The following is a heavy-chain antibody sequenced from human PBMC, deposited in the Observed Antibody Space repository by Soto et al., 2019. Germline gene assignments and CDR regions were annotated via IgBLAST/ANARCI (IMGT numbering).Heavy chain of an antibody. CDR2: IWYDGSNK. CDR3: AMGIAAAGPYYYYYGMDV. Sequence: PGGSLRLSCAASGFTFSSYGMHWVRQAPGKGLEWVAVIWYDGSNKYYADSVKGRFTISRDNSKNTLYLQMNSLRAEDTAVYYCAMGIAAAGPYYYYYGMDVWGQGTTVTVSS. J-gene: IGHJ6*02. D-gene: IGHD6-13*01. CDR1: GFTFSSYG. V-gene: IGHV3-33*01.